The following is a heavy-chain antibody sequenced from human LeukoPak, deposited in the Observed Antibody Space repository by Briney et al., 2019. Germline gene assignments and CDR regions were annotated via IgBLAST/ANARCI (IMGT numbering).Heavy chain of an antibody. Sequence: PGGSLRLSCAASGFTFSSYAMHWVRQAPGKGLEWVSVINTDGSDTNNADSVNGRFTISRDNAKNTLYLQMNSLRAEDTAVYYCVRGSSGWKGVDYWGQGTLVNVSS. D-gene: IGHD6-25*01. CDR3: VRGSSGWKGVDY. CDR2: INTDGSDT. CDR1: GFTFSSYA. J-gene: IGHJ4*02. V-gene: IGHV3-74*01.